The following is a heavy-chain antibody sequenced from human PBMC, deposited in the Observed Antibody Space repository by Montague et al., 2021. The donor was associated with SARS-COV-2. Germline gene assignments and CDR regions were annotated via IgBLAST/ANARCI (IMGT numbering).Heavy chain of an antibody. CDR3: AHRPGYNFGNPYFDY. J-gene: IGHJ4*02. V-gene: IGHV2-5*02. Sequence: PALVKPTQTLTLTCTFSGFSLSTSGVGVGWIRQPPGKALEWLALIYWDDEKRYSPSLKSRLTITKDTSKNQVVLTMTNVDPVDTATYFCAHRPGYNFGNPYFDYWGQGTLVTVSS. CDR2: IYWDDEK. D-gene: IGHD5-18*01. CDR1: GFSLSTSGVG.